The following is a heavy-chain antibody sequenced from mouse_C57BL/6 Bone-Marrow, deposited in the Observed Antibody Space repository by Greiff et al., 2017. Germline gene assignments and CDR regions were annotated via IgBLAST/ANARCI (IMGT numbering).Heavy chain of an antibody. J-gene: IGHJ2*01. V-gene: IGHV1-69*01. Sequence: QVQLQQPGAELVMPGASVKLSCKASGYTFTSYWMHWVKQRPGQGLEWIGEIDPSDSYTNYNQKFKGKSTLTVDTSSSTAYMQLSSLTSEDSAVYYCAREVCYVYVFDYWGQGTTLTVSS. D-gene: IGHD2-2*01. CDR2: IDPSDSYT. CDR3: AREVCYVYVFDY. CDR1: GYTFTSYW.